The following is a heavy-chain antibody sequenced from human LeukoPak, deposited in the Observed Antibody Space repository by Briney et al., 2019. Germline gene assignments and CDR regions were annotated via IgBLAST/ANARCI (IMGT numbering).Heavy chain of an antibody. V-gene: IGHV4-39*07. CDR2: IYYSGST. CDR3: ARYYYEFDP. D-gene: IGHD3-22*01. Sequence: SETLSLTCTVSGGSISSSSYYWGWIRQPPGKGLEWIGSIYYSGSTYYNPSLKSRVTISVDTSKNQFSLKLSSVTAADAAVYYCARYYYEFDPWGQGTLVTVSS. J-gene: IGHJ5*02. CDR1: GGSISSSSYY.